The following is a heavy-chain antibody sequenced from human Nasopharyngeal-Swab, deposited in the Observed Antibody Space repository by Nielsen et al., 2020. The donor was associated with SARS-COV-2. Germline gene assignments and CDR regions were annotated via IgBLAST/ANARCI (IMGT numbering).Heavy chain of an antibody. D-gene: IGHD2-2*01. CDR1: GFTFSSYS. Sequence: GESLKISCAASGFTFSSYSMNWVRQAPGKGLEWVSSISSSSSYIYYADSVKGRFTISRDNAKNSLYLQMNSLRAEDTAVYYCARDKGIQYCSSTSCYESMIDCYGMDVWGQGTTVTVSS. V-gene: IGHV3-21*01. CDR3: ARDKGIQYCSSTSCYESMIDCYGMDV. CDR2: ISSSSSYI. J-gene: IGHJ6*02.